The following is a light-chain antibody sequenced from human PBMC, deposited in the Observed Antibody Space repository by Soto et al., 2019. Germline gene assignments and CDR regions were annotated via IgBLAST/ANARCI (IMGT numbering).Light chain of an antibody. Sequence: SVLTQPASVSGSPGQSITISCTGTSSDVGGYNYVSWYQQHPGKAPKLMIYDVSNRPSGVSNRFPGSKSGNTASLTISGLQAEDEADYYCSSYTSTSVFGTGTKVTVL. CDR2: DVS. CDR1: SSDVGGYNY. J-gene: IGLJ1*01. CDR3: SSYTSTSV. V-gene: IGLV2-14*01.